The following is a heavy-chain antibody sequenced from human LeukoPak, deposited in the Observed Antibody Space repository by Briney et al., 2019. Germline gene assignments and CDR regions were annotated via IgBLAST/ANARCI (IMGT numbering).Heavy chain of an antibody. CDR2: IWYNGSKK. D-gene: IGHD3-10*01. V-gene: IGHV3-33*01. J-gene: IGHJ2*01. CDR1: GFTFSDYG. Sequence: GGSLRLSCAASGFTFSDYGMHWVRQAPGKGLEWVTLIWYNGSKKWYADSVKGRFTISRDSAKKTLYLQMNSLRAEDTAVYFCARDRAMVWGKEWYFDFWGRGTLVTVSS. CDR3: ARDRAMVWGKEWYFDF.